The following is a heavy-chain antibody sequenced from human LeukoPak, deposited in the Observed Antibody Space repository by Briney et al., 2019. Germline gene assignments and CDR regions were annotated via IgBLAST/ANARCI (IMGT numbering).Heavy chain of an antibody. CDR3: AREVVATRGEGAFDI. Sequence: GGSLRLSCAASGFTFSSYWMSWVRQAPGKGLEWVAVISYDGSNKYYADSVKGRFTISRDNSKNTLYLQMNSLRAEDTAVYYCAREVVATRGEGAFDIWGQGTMVTVSS. J-gene: IGHJ3*02. CDR1: GFTFSSYW. D-gene: IGHD5-12*01. V-gene: IGHV3-30*03. CDR2: ISYDGSNK.